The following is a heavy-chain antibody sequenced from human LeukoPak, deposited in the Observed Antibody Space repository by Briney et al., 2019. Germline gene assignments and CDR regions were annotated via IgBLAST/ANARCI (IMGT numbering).Heavy chain of an antibody. V-gene: IGHV6-1*01. Sequence: SQTLSLTCAISGDSVSSNSAAWNWIRQSPSRGLEWLGRTYYKSKWYSDYAVSVKSRIIINPDTSKNQFSLQLNSVTPEDTAVYYCARDVPTGYYNHPFDYWGQGTLVTVSS. CDR3: ARDVPTGYYNHPFDY. CDR1: GDSVSSNSAA. D-gene: IGHD3-9*01. CDR2: TYYKSKWYS. J-gene: IGHJ4*02.